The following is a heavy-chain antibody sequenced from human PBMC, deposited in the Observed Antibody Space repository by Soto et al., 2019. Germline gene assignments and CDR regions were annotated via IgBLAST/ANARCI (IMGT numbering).Heavy chain of an antibody. D-gene: IGHD2-21*02. Sequence: ASVKVSCKASGYTFTSHPIHWVRQAPGQTLEWMGWINTGNGNTKYSQRFQGRVTITRDTSASTAYMDVSSLRSEDTAVYYCAREYGHCSGDCFTWLDPWGQGTLVTVSS. CDR1: GYTFTSHP. CDR2: INTGNGNT. V-gene: IGHV1-3*04. CDR3: AREYGHCSGDCFTWLDP. J-gene: IGHJ5*02.